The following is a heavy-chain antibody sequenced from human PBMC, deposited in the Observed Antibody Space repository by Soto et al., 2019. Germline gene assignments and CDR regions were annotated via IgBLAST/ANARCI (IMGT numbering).Heavy chain of an antibody. J-gene: IGHJ4*02. CDR1: GYPLTSNY. Sequence: QVQLVQSGAEVKKPGASVIVSCTASGYPLTSNYIHWLRQAPGEGLEWMGKINPSGGTTRYGQKFQEGVTMTRDTSTSTVYMQMSSLKSEDTAVYYCARGEPHSSGWNFDYWGQGTLVIVSP. D-gene: IGHD6-19*01. CDR3: ARGEPHSSGWNFDY. V-gene: IGHV1-46*01. CDR2: INPSGGTT.